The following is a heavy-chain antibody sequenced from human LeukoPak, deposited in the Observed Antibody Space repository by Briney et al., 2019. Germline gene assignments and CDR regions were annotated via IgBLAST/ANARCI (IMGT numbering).Heavy chain of an antibody. CDR2: IRYDGSNK. J-gene: IGHJ4*02. CDR1: GFTFSSYG. Sequence: GGSLRLSCAASGFTFSSYGMHWVRQAPGKGLEWVAFIRYDGSNKYYADSVKGRFTISRDNSKNTLYLQMNSLRAEDTAVYYCVSGYSYGYGYWGQGTLVTVSS. V-gene: IGHV3-30*02. CDR3: VSGYSYGYGY. D-gene: IGHD5-18*01.